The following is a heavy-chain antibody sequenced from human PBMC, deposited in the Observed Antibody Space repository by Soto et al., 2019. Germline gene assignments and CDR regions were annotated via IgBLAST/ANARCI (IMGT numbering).Heavy chain of an antibody. D-gene: IGHD6-19*01. J-gene: IGHJ3*02. V-gene: IGHV3-23*01. CDR1: GFSFSAYY. CDR3: TKGPWADSGGQWLWSGAFDI. Sequence: PGGSLRLSCAASGFSFSAYYMSWIRQAPGKGLEWVSAISGSGGSTYYADSVKGRFTISRDNSENTLYLQMNSLRAEDTAVYYCTKGPWADSGGQWLWSGAFDIWGQGTMVTVSS. CDR2: ISGSGGST.